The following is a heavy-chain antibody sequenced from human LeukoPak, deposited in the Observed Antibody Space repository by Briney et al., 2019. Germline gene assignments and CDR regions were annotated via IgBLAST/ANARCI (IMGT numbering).Heavy chain of an antibody. CDR1: GYTFTSHG. V-gene: IGHV1-18*01. D-gene: IGHD2-15*01. Sequence: ASVKVSCKASGYTFTSHGISWVRQAPGQGLEWMGWISAYNGNTNYAQKLQGRVTMTTDTSTSTAYMELSSLRSEDTAVYYCATDIVVVVAAKNYWGQGTLVTVSS. J-gene: IGHJ4*02. CDR3: ATDIVVVVAAKNY. CDR2: ISAYNGNT.